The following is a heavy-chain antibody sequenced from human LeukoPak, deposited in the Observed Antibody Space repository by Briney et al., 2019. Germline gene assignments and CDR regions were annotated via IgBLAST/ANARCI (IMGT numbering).Heavy chain of an antibody. J-gene: IGHJ4*02. CDR1: GFTFSSYS. D-gene: IGHD1-26*01. V-gene: IGHV3-48*01. CDR2: ISSSSITI. CDR3: ARDRYSGCYGGYFDY. Sequence: GGSLRLSCAASGFTFSSYSMNWVRQAPGKGLEWVSYISSSSITIYYADSVKGRFTISRDNAKNSLYLQMNSLRAEDTAVFYCARDRYSGCYGGYFDYWGQGTLVTVSS.